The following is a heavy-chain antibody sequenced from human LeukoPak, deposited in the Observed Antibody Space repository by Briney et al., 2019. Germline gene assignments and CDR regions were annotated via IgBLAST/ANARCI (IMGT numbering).Heavy chain of an antibody. V-gene: IGHV3-30*03. CDR1: GFTFSSYG. CDR2: ISYDGSNK. CDR3: ARERTYCSSTSCYPGWFDP. J-gene: IGHJ5*02. D-gene: IGHD2-2*01. Sequence: GGSLRLSGAASGFTFSSYGMHWVRQAPGKGLEWVAVISYDGSNKYYADSVKGRFTISRDNAKNTLYLQMNSLRAEDTAVYYCARERTYCSSTSCYPGWFDPWGQGTLVTVSS.